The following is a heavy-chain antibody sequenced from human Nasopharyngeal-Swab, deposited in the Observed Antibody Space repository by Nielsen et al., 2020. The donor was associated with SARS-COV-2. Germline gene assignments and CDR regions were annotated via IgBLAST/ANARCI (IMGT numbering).Heavy chain of an antibody. Sequence: GESLKISCAASGFTFSSYDMHWVRQATGKGLEWVSAIGTAGDTYYPGSVKGRFTISRENAKNSLYLQMNSLRAEDTAVYYCARVSAYHDSSGHYDAFDIWGQGTMVTVSS. J-gene: IGHJ3*02. V-gene: IGHV3-13*01. CDR3: ARVSAYHDSSGHYDAFDI. D-gene: IGHD3-22*01. CDR2: IGTAGDT. CDR1: GFTFSSYD.